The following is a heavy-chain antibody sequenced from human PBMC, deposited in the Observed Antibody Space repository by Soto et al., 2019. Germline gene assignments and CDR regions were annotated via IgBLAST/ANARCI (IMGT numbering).Heavy chain of an antibody. CDR2: ISSSGSTI. V-gene: IGHV3-48*03. Sequence: GGSLRLSCAASGFTFSSYEMNWVRQAPGKGLEWVSYISSSGSTIYYADSVKGRFTISRDNAKNSLYLQMNSLRAEDTAVYYCARAPYSSIAARGAHFDYWGQGTLVTVSS. J-gene: IGHJ4*02. D-gene: IGHD6-6*01. CDR3: ARAPYSSIAARGAHFDY. CDR1: GFTFSSYE.